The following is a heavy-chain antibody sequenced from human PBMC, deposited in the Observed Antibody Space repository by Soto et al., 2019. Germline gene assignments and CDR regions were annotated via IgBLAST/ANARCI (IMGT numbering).Heavy chain of an antibody. J-gene: IGHJ5*02. CDR3: ARGHIAAAGTGAKNWFDP. Sequence: SETLSLTYAVYGGSFRGYYWSWIPQPPGKGLEWIGEINHSGSNNCNPALKSRVTISVDTSKNPFSLKLSSVTAADTAVYYCARGHIAAAGTGAKNWFDPWGQGTLVTVSS. V-gene: IGHV4-34*01. CDR1: GGSFRGYY. D-gene: IGHD6-13*01. CDR2: INHSGSN.